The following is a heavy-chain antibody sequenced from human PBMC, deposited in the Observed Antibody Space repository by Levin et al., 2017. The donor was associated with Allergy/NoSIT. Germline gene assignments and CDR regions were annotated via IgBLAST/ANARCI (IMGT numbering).Heavy chain of an antibody. CDR3: AKGGYSGYEQADY. V-gene: IGHV3-30*18. Sequence: GGSLRLSCAASGFTFSSYGMHWVRQAPGKGLEWVAVISYDGSNKYYADSVKGRFTISRDNSKNTLYLQMNSLRAEDTAVYYCAKGGYSGYEQADYWGQGTLVTVSS. CDR2: ISYDGSNK. D-gene: IGHD5-12*01. CDR1: GFTFSSYG. J-gene: IGHJ4*02.